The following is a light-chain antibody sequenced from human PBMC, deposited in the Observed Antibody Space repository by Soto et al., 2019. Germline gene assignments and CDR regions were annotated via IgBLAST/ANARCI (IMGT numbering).Light chain of an antibody. CDR1: QSFRSSY. J-gene: IGKJ3*01. Sequence: EIVLTQSPGTLSLSPGERATLSCRASQSFRSSYLAWYQQRPGQAPRLLIYAASSRATGIPDRFSGSGSGTDFTLTISRLEPEDFAVYYCQQYVTSPFTFGPGTKVDIK. V-gene: IGKV3-20*01. CDR3: QQYVTSPFT. CDR2: AAS.